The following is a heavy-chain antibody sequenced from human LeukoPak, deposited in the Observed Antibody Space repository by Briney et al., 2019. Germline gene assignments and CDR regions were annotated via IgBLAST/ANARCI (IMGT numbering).Heavy chain of an antibody. Sequence: SQTLSLTCTLSGGSISSGSYYWSWIRQPAGKGLEWIGRIYTSGSTNYNPSLKSRVTISVDTSKNQFSLKLSSVTAADTAVYYCAKEAQGCSITSCYFDSWGQGTLVTVSS. V-gene: IGHV4-61*02. CDR2: IYTSGST. D-gene: IGHD2-2*01. J-gene: IGHJ4*02. CDR3: AKEAQGCSITSCYFDS. CDR1: GGSISSGSYY.